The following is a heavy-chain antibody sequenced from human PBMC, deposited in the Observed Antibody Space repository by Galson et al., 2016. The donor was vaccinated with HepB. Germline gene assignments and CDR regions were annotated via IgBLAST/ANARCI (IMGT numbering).Heavy chain of an antibody. CDR3: ARGGSGGLDY. CDR2: VSSDETNK. D-gene: IGHD4-23*01. Sequence: SLRLSCAASGFSFSSYGMHWVRQPPGKGLEWVALVSSDETNKFYADSVKGRFTISRDNSKNMLYLQMNSLRVEDTAVYYCARGGSGGLDYWGQGTLVTVAS. J-gene: IGHJ4*02. CDR1: GFSFSSYG. V-gene: IGHV3-30*03.